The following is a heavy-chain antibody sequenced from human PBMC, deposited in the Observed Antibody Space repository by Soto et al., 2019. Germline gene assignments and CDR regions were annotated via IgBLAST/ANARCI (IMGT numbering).Heavy chain of an antibody. CDR1: GGSISSGDYY. J-gene: IGHJ6*02. CDR3: ARDDLEYYYDSSGYYAPYYYYGMDV. D-gene: IGHD3-22*01. CDR2: IYYSGST. Sequence: SETLSLTCTVSGGSISSGDYYWSWIRQPPGKGLEWIGYIYYSGSTNYNPSLKSRVTISVDTSKNQFSLKLSSVTAADTAVYYCARDDLEYYYDSSGYYAPYYYYGMDVWGQGTTVTVSS. V-gene: IGHV4-61*08.